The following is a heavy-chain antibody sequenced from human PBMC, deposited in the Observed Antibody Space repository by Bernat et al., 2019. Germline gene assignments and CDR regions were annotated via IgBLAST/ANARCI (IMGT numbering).Heavy chain of an antibody. CDR1: GGSITSYY. Sequence: QVQLQESGPGLVKPSETLSLTCTVSGGSITSYYWSWIRQPPGKGLEWIAYIYYSGRTNYNPSPKSRATISVDTSKNQFSLQLTSVTAADSAVYYCARHQNGGTYPLDYWGHGTLVTVSS. CDR2: IYYSGRT. J-gene: IGHJ4*01. D-gene: IGHD1-26*01. CDR3: ARHQNGGTYPLDY. V-gene: IGHV4-59*08.